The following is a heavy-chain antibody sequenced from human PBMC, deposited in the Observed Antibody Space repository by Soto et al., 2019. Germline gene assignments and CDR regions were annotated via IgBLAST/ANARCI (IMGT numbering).Heavy chain of an antibody. D-gene: IGHD2-21*02. V-gene: IGHV1-18*01. J-gene: IGHJ3*02. Sequence: SVQVSCKASGYTFTSYGISWIRQAPGQGLERMGLISAYDGNTNYAQKIQGRVAMTPDTSTSTAYMELRSLRANVTSVYYCARGLGGGACYRLNRNSFEIWGQGT. CDR1: GYTFTSYG. CDR2: ISAYDGNT. CDR3: ARGLGGGACYRLNRNSFEI.